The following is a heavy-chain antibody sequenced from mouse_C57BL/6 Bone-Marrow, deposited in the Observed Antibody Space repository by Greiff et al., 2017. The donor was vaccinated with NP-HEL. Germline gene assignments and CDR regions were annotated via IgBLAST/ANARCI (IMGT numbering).Heavy chain of an antibody. CDR3: AREFTTVVGGDYYAMDY. V-gene: IGHV1-50*01. J-gene: IGHJ4*01. CDR2: IDPSDSYT. CDR1: GYTFTSYW. D-gene: IGHD1-1*01. Sequence: QVQLQQSGAELVKPGASVKLSCKASGYTFTSYWMQWVKQRPGQGLEWIGEIDPSDSYTNYNQKFKGKATLTVDTSSSTAYMQLSSLTSEDSAVYYCAREFTTVVGGDYYAMDYWGQGTSVTVSS.